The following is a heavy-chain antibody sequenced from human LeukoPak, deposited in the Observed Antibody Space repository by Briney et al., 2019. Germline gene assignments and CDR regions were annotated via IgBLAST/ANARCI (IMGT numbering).Heavy chain of an antibody. CDR1: GFTFSSYW. CDR2: IKQDGSEK. D-gene: IGHD3-22*01. J-gene: IGHJ4*02. V-gene: IGHV3-7*01. Sequence: GSLILSCAASGFTFSSYWMSWVRQAPGKGLEWVANIKQDGSEKYYVDSVKGRFTISRDNAKNSLYLQMNSLRAEDTAVYYCAGGYYPLDYWAREPWSPSPQ. CDR3: AGGYYPLDY.